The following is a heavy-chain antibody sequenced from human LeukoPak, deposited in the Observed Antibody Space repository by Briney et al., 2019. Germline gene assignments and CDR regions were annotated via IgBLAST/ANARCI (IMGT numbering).Heavy chain of an antibody. CDR2: IYYSGST. CDR1: GGSISSYY. CDR3: ARVGGSGWYEYWFDP. D-gene: IGHD6-19*01. V-gene: IGHV4-59*01. J-gene: IGHJ5*02. Sequence: SETLSLTCTVSGGSISSYYWSWIRQPPGKGLEWIGYIYYSGSTNYNPSLKSRVTISVDTSKNQFSLKLSPVTAADTAVYYCARVGGSGWYEYWFDPWGQGTLVTVSS.